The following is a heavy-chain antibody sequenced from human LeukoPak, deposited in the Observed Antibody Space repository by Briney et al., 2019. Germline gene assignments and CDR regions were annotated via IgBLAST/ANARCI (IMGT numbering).Heavy chain of an antibody. CDR3: ARGRILWFGGAIGAFDI. CDR1: GGSFDGYY. V-gene: IGHV4-34*01. D-gene: IGHD3-10*01. CDR2: ITYDGST. Sequence: SETLSLTCAVFGGSFDGYYWSWIRQPPGKGLEWIGEITYDGSTNYNPSLKSRVTISVDTSKNQFSLKLSSVTAADTAVYYCARGRILWFGGAIGAFDIWGQGTMVTVSS. J-gene: IGHJ3*02.